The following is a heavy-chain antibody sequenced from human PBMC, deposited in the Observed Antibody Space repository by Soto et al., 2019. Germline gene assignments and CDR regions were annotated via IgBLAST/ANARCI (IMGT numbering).Heavy chain of an antibody. V-gene: IGHV4-39*01. J-gene: IGHJ3*02. CDR2: IYYSGST. D-gene: IGHD3-3*01. CDR3: ASLESSISTIYAFDI. CDR1: GGSISSSSYY. Sequence: PSETLSLTCTVSGGSISSSSYYWGWIRQPPGKGLEWIGSIYYSGSTYYNPSLKSRVTISVDTSKNQFSLKLSSVTAADMAVYYCASLESSISTIYAFDIWGQGTMVTVSS.